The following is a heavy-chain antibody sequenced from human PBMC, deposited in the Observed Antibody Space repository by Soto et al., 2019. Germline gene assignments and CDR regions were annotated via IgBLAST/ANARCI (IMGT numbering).Heavy chain of an antibody. V-gene: IGHV3-21*01. CDR1: GFTFSSYT. CDR2: ISSSSSYI. D-gene: IGHD3-10*01. Sequence: EVQLVESGGGLVKPGGSLRLSCAASGFTFSSYTMNWVRQAPGKGLEWVSSISSSSSYIYYADSVKGRFTISRDNAKNSLYLQMNSLRAEDTAVYYCARDTYFYGSGSYGPWGQGTLVTVSS. J-gene: IGHJ5*02. CDR3: ARDTYFYGSGSYGP.